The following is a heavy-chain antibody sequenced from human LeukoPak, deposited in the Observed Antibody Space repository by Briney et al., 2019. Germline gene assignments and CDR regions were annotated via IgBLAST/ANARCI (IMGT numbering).Heavy chain of an antibody. CDR2: ISWNSASV. Sequence: PGRSLRLSCAASGFTFDDYVMHWVRQAPGKGLEWVSSISWNSASVGYVDYVKGRFTISRDNAKNSLYLQMNSLRAEDTALYYYAKDYGYSSSWYDYWGQGTLVTVSS. J-gene: IGHJ4*02. CDR3: AKDYGYSSSWYDY. CDR1: GFTFDDYV. D-gene: IGHD6-13*01. V-gene: IGHV3-9*01.